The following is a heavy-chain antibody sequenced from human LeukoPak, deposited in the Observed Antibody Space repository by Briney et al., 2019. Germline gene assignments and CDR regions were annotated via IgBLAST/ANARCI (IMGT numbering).Heavy chain of an antibody. CDR3: AKGGSYRSQPYFDY. CDR1: GFIFNSYG. Sequence: GGSLRLSCAASGFIFNSYGMHWVRQAPGKGLEWVAFIRYDGSNKYYADSVKGRFTISRDNSKNTVYLQMNSLRAEDTAVYYCAKGGSYRSQPYFDYWGQGTPVTVSS. V-gene: IGHV3-30*02. J-gene: IGHJ4*02. CDR2: IRYDGSNK. D-gene: IGHD3-16*02.